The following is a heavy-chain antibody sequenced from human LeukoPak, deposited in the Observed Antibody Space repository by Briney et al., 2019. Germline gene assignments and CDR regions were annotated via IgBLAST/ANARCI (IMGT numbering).Heavy chain of an antibody. CDR2: ISGSGGST. D-gene: IGHD3-22*01. J-gene: IGHJ4*02. Sequence: PGKSLTLSCAASGFTFSSYAMHWVRQAPGKGLEWVSAISGSGGSTYYADSVKGRFTISRDNSKNTLYLQMNSLRAEKTAVYYCARHVVAVGFDYWGQGTLVTVSS. V-gene: IGHV3-23*01. CDR3: ARHVVAVGFDY. CDR1: GFTFSSYA.